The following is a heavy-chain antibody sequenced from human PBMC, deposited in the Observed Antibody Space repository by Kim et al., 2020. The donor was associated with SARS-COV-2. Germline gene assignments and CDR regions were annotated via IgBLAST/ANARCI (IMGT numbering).Heavy chain of an antibody. J-gene: IGHJ4*02. CDR3: ASPVLYCSSTSCYEG. Sequence: PSLSRRVTISVDTSKNQFSLKLSSVTAADTAVYYCASPVLYCSSTSCYEGWGQGTLVTVSS. V-gene: IGHV4-39*01. D-gene: IGHD2-2*01.